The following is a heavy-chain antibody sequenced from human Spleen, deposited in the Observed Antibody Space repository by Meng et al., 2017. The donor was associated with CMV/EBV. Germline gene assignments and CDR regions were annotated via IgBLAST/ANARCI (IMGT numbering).Heavy chain of an antibody. CDR1: GYTFTGDY. J-gene: IGHJ6*02. Sequence: ASVKVSCKAFGYTFTGDYIHWVRQAPGQGLEWMGWINPNSGGTNYAQKFQGRVTMTRDTSISTAYMELNSLRSDDTAVYYCARDGGGVTTAYYYGMDLWAQGTTVTVSS. CDR2: INPNSGGT. D-gene: IGHD4-11*01. CDR3: ARDGGGVTTAYYYGMDL. V-gene: IGHV1-2*02.